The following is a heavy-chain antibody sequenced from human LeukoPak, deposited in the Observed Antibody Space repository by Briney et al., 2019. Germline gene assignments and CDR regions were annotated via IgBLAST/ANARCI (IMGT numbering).Heavy chain of an antibody. CDR2: VYYGRSP. Sequence: SETLSLTCTVSGDSVSRSTYYWAWIRQPPGKGLEWIGSVYYGRSPYFNPSLESRATISVDTSKNHFSLKMSSVTAADTAVYYCARSSGTGTFSYWGQGTLVTVSS. CDR1: GDSVSRSTYY. CDR3: ARSSGTGTFSY. D-gene: IGHD6-25*01. V-gene: IGHV4-39*02. J-gene: IGHJ4*02.